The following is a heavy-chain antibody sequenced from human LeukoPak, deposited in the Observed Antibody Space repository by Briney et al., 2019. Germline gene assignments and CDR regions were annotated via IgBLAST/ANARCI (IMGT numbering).Heavy chain of an antibody. CDR1: GFTFTTYS. J-gene: IGHJ6*02. CDR3: AKEYSSVRGYGMDV. CDR2: ISRTSVYM. D-gene: IGHD6-19*01. Sequence: GGSLRLSCAASGFTFTTYSFNWVRQAPGKGLEWVSSISRTSVYMYYADSVKGRFTISRDKSKNSLYLQMNSLRAEDTAVYYCAKEYSSVRGYGMDVWGQGTTVTVSS. V-gene: IGHV3-21*04.